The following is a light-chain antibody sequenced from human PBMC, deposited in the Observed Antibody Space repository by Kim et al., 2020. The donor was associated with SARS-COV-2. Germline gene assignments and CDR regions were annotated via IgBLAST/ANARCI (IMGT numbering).Light chain of an antibody. Sequence: EIVLTQSPGTLSLSPGERVTLSCRASQSVSSSYLAWYQQKPGQAPRLLIYGASSRATGIADRFSGSGSGTDFTLTISRLEPEDFAVYYCQQYGSSPYTSGQGTKLEI. J-gene: IGKJ2*01. CDR1: QSVSSSY. CDR2: GAS. V-gene: IGKV3-20*01. CDR3: QQYGSSPYT.